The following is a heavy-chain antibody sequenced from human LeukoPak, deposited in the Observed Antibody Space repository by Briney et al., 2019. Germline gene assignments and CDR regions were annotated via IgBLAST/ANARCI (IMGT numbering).Heavy chain of an antibody. CDR2: IYDSGSA. V-gene: IGHV4-59*01. CDR1: GGSIRNYY. J-gene: IGHJ5*02. CDR3: ARDYAGSSSWNWFDP. D-gene: IGHD6-13*01. Sequence: SETLSLTCTVSGGSIRNYYWNWIRQPPGKGLEWIGYIYDSGSANYNPSLKSRVTISVDMSKNQFSLKLSSVTAADTAVYYCARDYAGSSSWNWFDPWGQGTLVTVSS.